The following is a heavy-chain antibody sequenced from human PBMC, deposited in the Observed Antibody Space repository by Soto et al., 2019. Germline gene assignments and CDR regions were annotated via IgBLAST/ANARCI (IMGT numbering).Heavy chain of an antibody. V-gene: IGHV1-46*01. Sequence: ASVKVSCKASGYTFTSYYMHWVRQAPGQGLEWMGIINPSGGSTSYAQKFQGRVTMTRDTSISTAYMELSRLRSDDTAVYYCAGGVLSGSYYNWFDPWGQGTPVTVSS. J-gene: IGHJ5*02. CDR2: INPSGGST. CDR3: AGGVLSGSYYNWFDP. D-gene: IGHD1-26*01. CDR1: GYTFTSYY.